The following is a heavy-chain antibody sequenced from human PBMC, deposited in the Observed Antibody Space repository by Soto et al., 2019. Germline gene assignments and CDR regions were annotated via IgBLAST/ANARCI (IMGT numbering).Heavy chain of an antibody. Sequence: PSETLSLTCTVSGGSISSGGYYWSWIRQHPGKGLEWIGYIYYSGSTYYNPSLKSRVTISVDTSKNQFSLKLTSVTAADTAVYYCARSIEGYYYDTSAYAAGLDHWGQGTLVTVSS. D-gene: IGHD3-22*01. CDR1: GGSISSGGYY. CDR2: IYYSGST. J-gene: IGHJ4*02. CDR3: ARSIEGYYYDTSAYAAGLDH. V-gene: IGHV4-31*03.